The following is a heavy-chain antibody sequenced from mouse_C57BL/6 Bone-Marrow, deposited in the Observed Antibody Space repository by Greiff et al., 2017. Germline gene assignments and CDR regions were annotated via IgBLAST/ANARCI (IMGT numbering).Heavy chain of an antibody. CDR2: IWSGGST. CDR3: ARNWGGCYATLDY. Sequence: QVQLQQSGPGLVQPSQSLSITCTVSGFSLTSYGVPWVRQAPGKGLEWLGLIWSGGSTDYNADFISGRSISKDKYKSQVSCKMSSLQADDSAVYYCARNWGGCYATLDYWGQGTSVTVSS. J-gene: IGHJ4*01. V-gene: IGHV2-2*01. D-gene: IGHD1-1*02. CDR1: GFSLTSYG.